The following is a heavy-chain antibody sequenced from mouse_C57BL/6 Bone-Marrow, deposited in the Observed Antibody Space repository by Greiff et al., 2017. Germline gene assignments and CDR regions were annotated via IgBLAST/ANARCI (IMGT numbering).Heavy chain of an antibody. Sequence: VQLQQSGAELVKPGASVKLSCTASGFNIKDYYMHWVKQRTEQGLEWIGRIDPEDGETKYAPKFQGKATITADPSSTTAYLQLSSLTSEDTAVYYCARKWGLGPYAMDYWGQGTSVTVSS. J-gene: IGHJ4*01. CDR1: GFNIKDYY. CDR3: ARKWGLGPYAMDY. D-gene: IGHD4-1*01. V-gene: IGHV14-2*01. CDR2: IDPEDGET.